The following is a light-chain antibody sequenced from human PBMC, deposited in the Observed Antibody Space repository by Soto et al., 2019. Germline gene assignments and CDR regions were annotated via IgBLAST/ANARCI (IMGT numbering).Light chain of an antibody. Sequence: DIQMTQSPSSLSASVGDRVTITCEASQDINNFLNGYQQKPGKAPSLLIYDASTLATGVPPRFSGSGSGTEFTFTISSLQPEDIATYFCQHYDDLPLTFGGGTRVEIK. CDR3: QHYDDLPLT. V-gene: IGKV1-33*01. J-gene: IGKJ4*01. CDR1: QDINNF. CDR2: DAS.